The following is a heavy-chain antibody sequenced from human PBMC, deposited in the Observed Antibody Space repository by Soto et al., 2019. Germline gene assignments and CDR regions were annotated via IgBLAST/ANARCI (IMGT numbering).Heavy chain of an antibody. CDR1: GDSISSSSYY. Sequence: NPSETLSLTCTVSGDSISSSSYYWGWIRQPPGKGLEWIATIHSSGSTSYNPSLKSRVTISVDTSKKQFSLKLNSVTATDTAVYYCAETAAPGSGWFGPWGQGTLVTVSS. CDR3: AETAAPGSGWFGP. V-gene: IGHV4-39*01. J-gene: IGHJ5*02. D-gene: IGHD6-13*01. CDR2: IHSSGST.